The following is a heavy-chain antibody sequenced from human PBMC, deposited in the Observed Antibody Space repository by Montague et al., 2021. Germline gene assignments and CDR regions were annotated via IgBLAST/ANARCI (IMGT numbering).Heavy chain of an antibody. D-gene: IGHD2-21*01. CDR3: VSVGE. J-gene: IGHJ4*02. CDR2: INTVGDT. Sequence: SLRLSCAASGFTFSTYDMHWVRQPAGKGLEWVSAINTVGDTFHFGSVQGRFTISRDNAKNSLHLQMNSLRAEDTAVYYCVSVGEWGQGTLVTVSS. CDR1: GFTFSTYD. V-gene: IGHV3-13*01.